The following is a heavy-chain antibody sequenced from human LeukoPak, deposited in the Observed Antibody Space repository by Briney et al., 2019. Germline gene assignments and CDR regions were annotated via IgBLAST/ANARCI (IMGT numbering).Heavy chain of an antibody. CDR2: ISAYNGNT. CDR1: GYTFISYG. V-gene: IGHV1-18*01. CDR3: AREGEGNGYEMGAFDI. D-gene: IGHD5-12*01. Sequence: ASVKVSCKASGYTFISYGISWVRQAPGQGLEWMGWISAYNGNTNYVQKLQGRVTMTTDTSTSTAYMELRSLRSDDTAVYYCAREGEGNGYEMGAFDIWGQGTMVTVFS. J-gene: IGHJ3*02.